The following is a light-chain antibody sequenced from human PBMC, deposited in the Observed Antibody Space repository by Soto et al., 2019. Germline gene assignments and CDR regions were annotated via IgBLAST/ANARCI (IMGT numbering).Light chain of an antibody. Sequence: QSVLTQPPSVSGSPGQSVTISCTGTSSEVGGYNRVSWYQQPPGKAPKLLIYDVSNRPSGGSTRFSGSKSGNTASLTISGLQAEDEADYYCTSYATGSAYVXGPGTKSPS. V-gene: IGLV2-18*02. J-gene: IGLJ1*01. CDR2: DVS. CDR3: TSYATGSAYV. CDR1: SSEVGGYNR.